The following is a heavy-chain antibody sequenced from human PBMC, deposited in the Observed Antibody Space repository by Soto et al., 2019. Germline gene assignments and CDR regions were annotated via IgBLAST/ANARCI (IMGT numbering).Heavy chain of an antibody. CDR1: GFTFSSYG. CDR3: AKGRSELLWFGESDGMAV. CDR2: ISYDGSNK. V-gene: IGHV3-30*18. Sequence: GGSLRLSCAASGFTFSSYGMHWVRQAPGKGLEWVAVISYDGSNKYYADSVKGRFTISRDNSKNTLYLQMNSLRAEDTAVYYCAKGRSELLWFGESDGMAVRGQGTTVTVSS. J-gene: IGHJ6*02. D-gene: IGHD3-10*01.